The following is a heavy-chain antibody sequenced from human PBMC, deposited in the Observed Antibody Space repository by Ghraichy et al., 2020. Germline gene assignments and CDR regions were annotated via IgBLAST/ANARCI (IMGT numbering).Heavy chain of an antibody. CDR3: ARHRYSYGYRPLFDY. CDR2: IYYSGST. D-gene: IGHD5-18*01. CDR1: GGSISSSSYY. J-gene: IGHJ4*02. Sequence: SETLSLTCTVSGGSISSSSYYWGWIRQPPGKGLEWIGSIYYSGSTYYNPSLKSRVTISVDTSKNQFSLKLSSVTAADTAVYYCARHRYSYGYRPLFDYWGQGTLVTVSS. V-gene: IGHV4-39*01.